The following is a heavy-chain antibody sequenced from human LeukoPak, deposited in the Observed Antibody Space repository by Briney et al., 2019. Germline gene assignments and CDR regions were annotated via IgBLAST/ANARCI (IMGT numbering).Heavy chain of an antibody. CDR1: GYTFTGYY. V-gene: IGHV1-2*02. CDR3: ARRLTTATFDY. CDR2: INPNSGGT. D-gene: IGHD4-11*01. J-gene: IGHJ4*02. Sequence: ASVKVSCKASGYTFTGYYMHWVRQAPGQGLEWMGWINPNSGGTNYAQKFQGRVTMTRDTSISTAYLQWSSLKASDTAMYYCARRLTTATFDYWGQGTLVTVSS.